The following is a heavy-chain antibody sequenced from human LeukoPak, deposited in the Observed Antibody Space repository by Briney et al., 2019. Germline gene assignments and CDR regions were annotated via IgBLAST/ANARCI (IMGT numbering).Heavy chain of an antibody. CDR2: ISGSSSTI. CDR3: ARDGQRGDY. V-gene: IGHV3-48*01. Sequence: GGSLRLSCAASGFTFSTYSMNWVRQAPGKGLEWVSYISGSSSTIYYADSVKGRFTISRDNAKNSLYLQMNSLRAEDTAVYYCARDGQRGDYWGQGTLVPVSS. CDR1: GFTFSTYS. D-gene: IGHD3-16*01. J-gene: IGHJ4*02.